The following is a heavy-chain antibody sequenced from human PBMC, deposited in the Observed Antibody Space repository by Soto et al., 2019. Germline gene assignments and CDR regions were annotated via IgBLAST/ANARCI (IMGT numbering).Heavy chain of an antibody. J-gene: IGHJ4*02. V-gene: IGHV3-30*18. CDR2: ISYDGSNK. Sequence: QVQLVESGGGVVQPGRSLRLSCAASGFTFSSYGMHWVRQAPGKGLEWVAVISYDGSNKYYADSVKGRFTISRDNSKNTLYLQMNSLRAEDTAVYYCAKGRGIAVAGLDYWGQGTLVTVSS. CDR1: GFTFSSYG. CDR3: AKGRGIAVAGLDY. D-gene: IGHD6-19*01.